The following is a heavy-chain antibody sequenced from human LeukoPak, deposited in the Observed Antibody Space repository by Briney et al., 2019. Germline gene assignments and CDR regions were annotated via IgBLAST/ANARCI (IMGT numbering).Heavy chain of an antibody. D-gene: IGHD1-20*01. V-gene: IGHV3-23*01. CDR1: GFTLSSYA. J-gene: IGHJ4*02. Sequence: PGGSLRLSCAASGFTLSSYAMSWVRQGPGKGLEWVSAISVSGNTYHADSVKGRFTISRDNAKNSLYLQMNSLRAEDTAVYYCARLLVYNSGGEAFDHWGQGTLVTVSS. CDR3: ARLLVYNSGGEAFDH. CDR2: ISVSGNT.